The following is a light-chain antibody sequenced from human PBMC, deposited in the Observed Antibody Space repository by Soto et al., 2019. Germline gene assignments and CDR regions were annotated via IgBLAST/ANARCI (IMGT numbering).Light chain of an antibody. CDR1: ISNLGRNN. CDR3: ASWDDSLSGQT. V-gene: IGLV1-44*01. J-gene: IGLJ2*01. Sequence: QSVLTQPPSASGTPGQRVIISCFGSISNLGRNNVDWYQQLPGTAPKLLIYGNTQRPSGVPDRFSGSKSGTSASLAISGLQSDDEADYYCASWDDSLSGQTFGGGTKLTVL. CDR2: GNT.